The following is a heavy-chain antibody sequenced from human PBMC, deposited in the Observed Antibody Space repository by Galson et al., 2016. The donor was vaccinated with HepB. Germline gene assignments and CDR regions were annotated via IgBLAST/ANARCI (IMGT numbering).Heavy chain of an antibody. V-gene: IGHV4-39*01. CDR3: ARFALAVTTTWFDP. Sequence: ETLSLTCSVSGESLRNTVYFWGWIRQTPGKGLDWIGSVTFRGDTYYKPSLQSRLRISFDKSNNQLSLKLSAVTVADSAIYYCARFALAVTTTWFDPWGQGLLVTVAS. CDR1: GESLRNTVYF. J-gene: IGHJ5*02. D-gene: IGHD4-17*01. CDR2: VTFRGDT.